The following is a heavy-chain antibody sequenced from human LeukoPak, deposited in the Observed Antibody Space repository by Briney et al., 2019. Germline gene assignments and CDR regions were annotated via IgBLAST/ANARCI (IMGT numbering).Heavy chain of an antibody. CDR1: GFTFSNAG. J-gene: IGHJ6*04. V-gene: IGHV3-15*01. Sequence: GGSLRLSCGVSGFTFSNAGMNWVRQAPGKGLEWVGRIKTKSEGGTTDYAAPVKGRFTTSRDDSKNTLYLQMNSLKTEDTAVYYCTTQMDVWGKGTTVTISS. CDR3: TTQMDV. CDR2: IKTKSEGGTT.